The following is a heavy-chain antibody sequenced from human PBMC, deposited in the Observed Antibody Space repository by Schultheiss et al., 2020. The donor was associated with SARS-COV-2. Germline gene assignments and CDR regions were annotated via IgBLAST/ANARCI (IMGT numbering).Heavy chain of an antibody. J-gene: IGHJ5*02. V-gene: IGHV3-38*02. CDR1: GFTFSSYS. Sequence: GGSLRLSCAASGFTFSSYSMNWVRQAPGKGLEWVSSISGGSTYYADSRKGRFTISRDNSKNTLYLQMNSLRAEDTAVYYCARDPLVHHRQDCSGGSCYHSNWFDPWGQGTLVTVSS. CDR3: ARDPLVHHRQDCSGGSCYHSNWFDP. CDR2: ISGGST. D-gene: IGHD2-15*01.